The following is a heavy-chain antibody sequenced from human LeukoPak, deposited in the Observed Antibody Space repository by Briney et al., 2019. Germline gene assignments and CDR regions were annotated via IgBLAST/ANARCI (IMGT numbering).Heavy chain of an antibody. V-gene: IGHV3-7*01. CDR1: GGSISPYY. J-gene: IGHJ3*02. CDR3: ARDTSPSSGSTYFDAFDM. D-gene: IGHD1-1*01. CDR2: IKRDGSQI. Sequence: PSETLSLTCTVSGGSISPYYWNWIRQPPGKGLEWVANIKRDGSQIHYADSVKGRFTISRDNTKLFLQMNSLRVEDTARYYCARDTSPSSGSTYFDAFDMWGQGTMVSVSS.